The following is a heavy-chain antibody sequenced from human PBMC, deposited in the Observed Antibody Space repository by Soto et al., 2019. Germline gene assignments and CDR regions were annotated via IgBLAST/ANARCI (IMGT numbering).Heavy chain of an antibody. Sequence: ASVKVSCKASGGTFSSYAISWVRQAPGQGLEWMGGIIPIFGTANYAQKFQGRVTITADESTSTAYMELSSLRSEDTAVYYCASSPETTVTEYYGMDVWGQGTTVTVSS. J-gene: IGHJ6*02. D-gene: IGHD4-17*01. CDR3: ASSPETTVTEYYGMDV. V-gene: IGHV1-69*13. CDR2: IIPIFGTA. CDR1: GGTFSSYA.